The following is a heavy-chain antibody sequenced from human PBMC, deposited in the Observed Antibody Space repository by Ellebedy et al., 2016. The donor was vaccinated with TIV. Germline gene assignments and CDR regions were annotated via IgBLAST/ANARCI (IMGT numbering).Heavy chain of an antibody. CDR1: GYSFTTYW. V-gene: IGHV5-51*01. J-gene: IGHJ4*02. Sequence: GESLKISCKASGYSFTTYWIGWVRQMPGKGLEWMGIIYPADSDTRYSPSFQGQVIISADKSISAAYLQWRSLKASDTAVYYCAAVSTTSWGYFDYWGQGTLVTVSS. CDR2: IYPADSDT. D-gene: IGHD2-2*01. CDR3: AAVSTTSWGYFDY.